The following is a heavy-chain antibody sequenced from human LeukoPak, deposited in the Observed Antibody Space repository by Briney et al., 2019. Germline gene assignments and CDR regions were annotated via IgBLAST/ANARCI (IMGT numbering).Heavy chain of an antibody. V-gene: IGHV3-21*04. D-gene: IGHD1-26*01. CDR3: VKAYTTSGTYSEP. CDR2: ISSSSSYI. CDR1: GFTFSSYS. Sequence: GGSLRLSCAASGFTFSSYSMNWVRQAPGKGLEWVSSISSSSSYIYYADPVKGRFTISRDNSKNTVYLQMNSLRGEDTALYYCVKAYTTSGTYSEPWGQGTLVTVSS. J-gene: IGHJ4*02.